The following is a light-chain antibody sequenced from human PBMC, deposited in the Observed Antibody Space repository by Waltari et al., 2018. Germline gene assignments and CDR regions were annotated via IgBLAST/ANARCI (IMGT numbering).Light chain of an antibody. V-gene: IGKV2-30*01. Sequence: VLVQSPLSLPVRLGQPASTACRSNQSLVFVDGNTYLNWLHQRPGQSPRRLIYNVSNRESGVPDRFTGSGSGTGFTLKISRVAAEDVGVYYCVQGTGWPWTFGQGTKVEIK. CDR3: VQGTGWPWT. CDR1: QSLVFVDGNTY. J-gene: IGKJ1*01. CDR2: NVS.